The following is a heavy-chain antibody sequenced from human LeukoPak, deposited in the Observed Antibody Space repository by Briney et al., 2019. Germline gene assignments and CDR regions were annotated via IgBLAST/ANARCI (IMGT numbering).Heavy chain of an antibody. Sequence: SETLSLTCIVSGDSISTYYWSWIRQPPGKGLEWIGYIYYRVTSDYNPSLKSRVTMSVDMSTGQISLKLSSVTAADTAVYYCARAVGGDGSGSLWGPGTLVTVSS. D-gene: IGHD3-10*01. CDR3: ARAVGGDGSGSL. CDR2: IYYRVTS. V-gene: IGHV4-59*01. CDR1: GDSISTYY. J-gene: IGHJ4*02.